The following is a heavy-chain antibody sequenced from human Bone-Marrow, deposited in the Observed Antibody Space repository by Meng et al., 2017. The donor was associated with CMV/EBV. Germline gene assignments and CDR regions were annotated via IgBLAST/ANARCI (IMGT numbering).Heavy chain of an antibody. CDR2: ISSSSSTI. CDR1: GFTFSDYY. CDR3: VPHDCAMDV. V-gene: IGHV3-11*04. J-gene: IGHJ6*02. Sequence: LSLTCAASGFTFSDYYMSWIRQAPGKGLEWVSYISSSSSTIYYADSVKGRFTISRDNAKNSLYLQMNSLRAEDTAVYYCVPHDCAMDVWGQGTTVTVSS.